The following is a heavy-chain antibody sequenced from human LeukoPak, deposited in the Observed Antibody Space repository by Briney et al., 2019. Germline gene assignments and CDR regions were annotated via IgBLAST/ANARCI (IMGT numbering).Heavy chain of an antibody. D-gene: IGHD5-12*01. CDR1: GGSISSSRYY. Sequence: SETLSLTCTVSGGSISSSRYYWGWIRQPPGKGLEWIGSIYYSGSTYYNPSLKSRVTISVDTSKNQFSLKLSSVTAADTAVYYCARLVADSGYVIDYWGQGTLVTVSS. J-gene: IGHJ4*02. V-gene: IGHV4-39*01. CDR2: IYYSGST. CDR3: ARLVADSGYVIDY.